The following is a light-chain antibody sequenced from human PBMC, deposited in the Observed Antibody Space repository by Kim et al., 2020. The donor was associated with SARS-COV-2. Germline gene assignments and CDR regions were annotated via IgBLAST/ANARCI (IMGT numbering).Light chain of an antibody. CDR1: QRLTSNR. CDR3: QQYGSSPLIT. CDR2: AAS. Sequence: PGERATLSCRASQRLTSNRFAWYQHKPGQGPRLLIYAASSRATGVPDRFSGSGSGTDFTLTITRLEPEDFAVYYCQQYGSSPLITFGQGTRLEIK. J-gene: IGKJ5*01. V-gene: IGKV3-20*01.